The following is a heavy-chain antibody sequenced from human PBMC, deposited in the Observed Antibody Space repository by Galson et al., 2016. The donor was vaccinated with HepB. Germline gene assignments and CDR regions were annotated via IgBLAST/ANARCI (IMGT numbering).Heavy chain of an antibody. V-gene: IGHV3-48*01. D-gene: IGHD5-18*01. J-gene: IGHJ6*03. Sequence: SLRLSCAASGFTFSSYSMNWVRQAPGKGLEWVSYISYSSTIYYADSVKGRFTISRDKSTKTLYLHMNSLRVEDTALYYCAKDSRGYWAYYHYYYMDVWGKGTTVTVSS. CDR1: GFTFSSYS. CDR2: ISYSSTI. CDR3: AKDSRGYWAYYHYYYMDV.